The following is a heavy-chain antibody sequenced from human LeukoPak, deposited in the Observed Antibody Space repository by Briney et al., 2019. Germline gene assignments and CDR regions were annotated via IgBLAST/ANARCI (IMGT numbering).Heavy chain of an antibody. V-gene: IGHV3-21*01. D-gene: IGHD4-17*01. CDR3: ARSYDYGDYYFDY. CDR2: ISSTSSYI. J-gene: IGHJ4*02. Sequence: GGSLRLSCAASGFTFSTYSMDWVRQAPGMGLEWVSSISSTSSYIYYADSVKGRFTISRDSSKNTLYLQMNSLRTDDSAVYYCARSYDYGDYYFDYWGQGTLVTVSS. CDR1: GFTFSTYS.